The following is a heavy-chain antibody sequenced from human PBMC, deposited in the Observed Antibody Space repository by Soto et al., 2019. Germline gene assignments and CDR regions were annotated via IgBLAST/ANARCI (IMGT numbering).Heavy chain of an antibody. V-gene: IGHV1-69*13. CDR2: IIPIFGTA. CDR3: ARGLWFGETPTGTGYYYYGMDV. J-gene: IGHJ6*02. D-gene: IGHD3-10*01. CDR1: GGTFSSYA. Sequence: GASVKVSCKASGGTFSSYAISWVRQAPGQGLEWMGGIIPIFGTANYAQKFQGRVTITADESTSTAYMELSSLRSEDTAVYYCARGLWFGETPTGTGYYYYGMDVWGQGTTVTVSS.